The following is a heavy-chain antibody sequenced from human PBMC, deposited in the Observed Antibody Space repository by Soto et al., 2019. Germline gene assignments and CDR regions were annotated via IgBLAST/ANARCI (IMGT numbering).Heavy chain of an antibody. CDR2: IYYSGST. CDR1: GGSIGSSSYY. Sequence: SETLSLTCTVSGGSIGSSSYYWGWIRQPPGRGLEWIGSIYYSGSTYYNPSLKSRVTISVDTSKNQFSLKLSSVTAADTAVYYCARHQREYCSSTSCYGPFDYWGQGTLVTVSS. J-gene: IGHJ4*02. V-gene: IGHV4-39*01. CDR3: ARHQREYCSSTSCYGPFDY. D-gene: IGHD2-2*01.